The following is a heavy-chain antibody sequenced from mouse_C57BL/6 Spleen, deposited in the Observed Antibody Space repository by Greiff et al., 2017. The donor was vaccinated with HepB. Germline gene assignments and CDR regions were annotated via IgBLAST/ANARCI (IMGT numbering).Heavy chain of an antibody. V-gene: IGHV1-50*01. D-gene: IGHD4-1*01. CDR3: ARKELGDWFAY. J-gene: IGHJ3*01. CDR1: GYTFTSYW. Sequence: QVQLQQPGAELVKPGASVKLSCKASGYTFTSYWMQWVKQRPGQGLEWIGEIDPSDSYTNYNQKFKGKATLTVDTSSSTAYMQLSSLTSEDSAVYYGARKELGDWFAYWGQGTLVTVSA. CDR2: IDPSDSYT.